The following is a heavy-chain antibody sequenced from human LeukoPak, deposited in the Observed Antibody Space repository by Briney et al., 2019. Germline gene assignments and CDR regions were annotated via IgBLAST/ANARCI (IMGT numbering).Heavy chain of an antibody. D-gene: IGHD2-15*01. V-gene: IGHV3-21*01. CDR1: GFTFSTYW. CDR2: ISSSSSYI. CDR3: AREGYCSGGSCYGSLVYYYYGMDV. J-gene: IGHJ6*02. Sequence: GGSLRLSCAASGFTFSTYWMSWVRQAPGKGLEWVSSISSSSSYIYYADSVKGRFTISRDNAKNSLYLQMNSLRAEDTAVYYCAREGYCSGGSCYGSLVYYYYGMDVWGQGTTVTVSS.